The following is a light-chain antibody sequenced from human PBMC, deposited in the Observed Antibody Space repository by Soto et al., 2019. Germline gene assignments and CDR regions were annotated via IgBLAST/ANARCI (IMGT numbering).Light chain of an antibody. J-gene: IGKJ2*01. Sequence: EIVLTQSPGTLSLSPGERYTLSCMASQSVSSSYLAWYQHKPGQAPRLLIYGASTRATGIPDRFSGSGRGTDFTLTISRLEPEDSAVYYCQQYGSSPYTVGQGTKVEIK. V-gene: IGKV3-20*01. CDR3: QQYGSSPYT. CDR2: GAS. CDR1: QSVSSSY.